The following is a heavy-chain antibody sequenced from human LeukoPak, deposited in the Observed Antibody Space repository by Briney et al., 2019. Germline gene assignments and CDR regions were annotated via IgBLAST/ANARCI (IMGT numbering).Heavy chain of an antibody. D-gene: IGHD3-3*01. CDR1: GGTFSSYA. V-gene: IGHV1-69*13. CDR2: IIPIFGTA. Sequence: SVKVSCKASGGTFSSYAISWVRQAPGQGLEWMGGIIPIFGTANYAQKFQGRVTITADESTSTAYMELSSLRSEDTAVYYCARDLRFSDFWSGTIDYWGQGTLVTVSS. CDR3: ARDLRFSDFWSGTIDY. J-gene: IGHJ4*02.